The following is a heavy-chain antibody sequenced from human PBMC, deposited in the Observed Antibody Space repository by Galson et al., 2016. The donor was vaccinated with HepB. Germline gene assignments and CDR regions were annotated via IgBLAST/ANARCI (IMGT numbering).Heavy chain of an antibody. CDR1: GGSFSGYY. V-gene: IGHV4-34*01. CDR2: INQSVGT. J-gene: IGHJ5*02. Sequence: SETLSLTCAVSGGSFSGYYWSWIRQPPGKGLEWIGEINQSVGTNYNPSLKSRVSISIVTSKNQFSLKLASMTAADTAVYYCARRGRTAVKGYFDPWGLGTLVTVSS. CDR3: ARRGRTAVKGYFDP. D-gene: IGHD4-17*01.